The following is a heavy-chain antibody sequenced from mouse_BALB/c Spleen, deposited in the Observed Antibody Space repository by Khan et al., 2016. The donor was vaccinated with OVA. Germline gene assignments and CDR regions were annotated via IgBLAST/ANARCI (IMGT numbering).Heavy chain of an antibody. D-gene: IGHD2-3*01. CDR2: IDPENGNT. J-gene: IGHJ3*01. Sequence: EVQLQQSGAELVRPGALVKLSCKASGFNIKDYYIHWVKQRPEQGLEWIGGIDPENGNTIYDPKFQGKASITADTSSNTAYLQLSSLTSEDTAVYDCTRDGYPPWFAYWGQGTLVTVSA. CDR3: TRDGYPPWFAY. CDR1: GFNIKDYY. V-gene: IGHV14-1*02.